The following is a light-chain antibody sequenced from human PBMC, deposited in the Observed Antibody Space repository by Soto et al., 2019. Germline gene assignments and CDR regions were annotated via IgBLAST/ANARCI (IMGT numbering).Light chain of an antibody. J-gene: IGLJ2*01. Sequence: QPVLTQPPSVSGAPGQRVTISCTGSSSNIGAGYDVHWYQQLPGTAPKLLIYGNSNRPSGVPDRFSGSKYGTSASLAITGLQAEDEADYYCQSYDSSLSGSVVFGGGTKLTVL. V-gene: IGLV1-40*01. CDR1: SSNIGAGYD. CDR2: GNS. CDR3: QSYDSSLSGSVV.